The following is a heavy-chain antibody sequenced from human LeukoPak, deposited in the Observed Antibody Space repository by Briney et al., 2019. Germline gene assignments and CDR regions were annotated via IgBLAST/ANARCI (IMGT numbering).Heavy chain of an antibody. CDR3: ARDLKAVAGPNYFDY. CDR1: GFTFSSYG. CDR2: IWYDGSNK. J-gene: IGHJ4*02. V-gene: IGHV3-33*01. D-gene: IGHD6-19*01. Sequence: GGSLRLSCAASGFTFSSYGMHWVRQAPGKGLEWVAVIWYDGSNKYYADSVKGRFTISRDNSKNTLYLQMNSLRAEDTAVYYCARDLKAVAGPNYFDYWGQGTLVTVSS.